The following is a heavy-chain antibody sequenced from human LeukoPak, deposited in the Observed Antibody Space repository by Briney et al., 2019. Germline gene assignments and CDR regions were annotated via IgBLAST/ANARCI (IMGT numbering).Heavy chain of an antibody. CDR2: ISGDGGST. V-gene: IGHV3-43*02. D-gene: IGHD1-14*01. CDR1: GFTFGNYA. J-gene: IGHJ1*01. Sequence: PGGSLRLSCAASGFTFGNYAIHWVRQAPGKGLEWVSLISGDGGSTYYADSMKGRFTISRDNSKNSLYLQMNSLRTEDTALYYCARDSPEFFQHWGQGTLVTVS. CDR3: ARDSPEFFQH.